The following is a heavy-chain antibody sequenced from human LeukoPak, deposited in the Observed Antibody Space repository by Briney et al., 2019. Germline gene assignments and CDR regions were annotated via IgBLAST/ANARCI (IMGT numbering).Heavy chain of an antibody. V-gene: IGHV3-30-3*01. CDR3: ARDGYCSGGSCYSFDP. J-gene: IGHJ5*02. Sequence: QPGRSLRLSCAASGFTFSSYAMHWVRQAPGKGLEWVAVISYDGSNKYYADSVKSRFTISRDNSKNTLYLQMNSLRAEDTAVYYCARDGYCSGGSCYSFDPWGQGTLVTVSS. CDR1: GFTFSSYA. CDR2: ISYDGSNK. D-gene: IGHD2-15*01.